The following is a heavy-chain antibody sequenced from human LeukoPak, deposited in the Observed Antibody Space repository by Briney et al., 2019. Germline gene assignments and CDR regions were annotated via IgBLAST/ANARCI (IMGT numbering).Heavy chain of an antibody. V-gene: IGHV3-30-3*01. CDR1: GFTFSSYT. D-gene: IGHD6-19*01. CDR3: ARDFSGWHTIDY. CDR2: ISYDGNNK. Sequence: GGSLRLSCAVSGFTFSSYTMYWVRQAPGKGLECVAVISYDGNNKNEADSVKGRFSISRDNSKNTMYLQMNSLITEDTAVYYCARDFSGWHTIDYWGQGALVTVSS. J-gene: IGHJ4*02.